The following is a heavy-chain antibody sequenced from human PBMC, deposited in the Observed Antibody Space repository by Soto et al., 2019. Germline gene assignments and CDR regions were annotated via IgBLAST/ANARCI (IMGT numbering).Heavy chain of an antibody. Sequence: QVQLVESGGGVVQPGRSLRLSCAASGFTFSNYAMHWVRQAPGKGLEWVAVISYDRNKKYYADSVKRRFTISRDNSKNALHLQMNRLRTEDTAVYYCARDHDYGIYYYYGMGVWGQGTTVTVSS. D-gene: IGHD4-17*01. V-gene: IGHV3-30-3*01. J-gene: IGHJ6*02. CDR1: GFTFSNYA. CDR3: ARDHDYGIYYYYGMGV. CDR2: ISYDRNKK.